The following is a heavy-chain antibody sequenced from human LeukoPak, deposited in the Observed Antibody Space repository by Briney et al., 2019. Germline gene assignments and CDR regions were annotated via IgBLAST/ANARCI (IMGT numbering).Heavy chain of an antibody. CDR3: AKIGVHDYGDYLTL. CDR2: ISGSGGST. CDR1: GFTFSSYS. V-gene: IGHV3-23*01. Sequence: GGSLRLSCAASGFTFSSYSMNWVRQAPGKGLEWVSAISGSGGSTYYADSVKGRFTISRDNSKNTLYLQMNSLRAEDTAVYYCAKIGVHDYGDYLTLWGQGTLVTVSS. D-gene: IGHD4-17*01. J-gene: IGHJ4*02.